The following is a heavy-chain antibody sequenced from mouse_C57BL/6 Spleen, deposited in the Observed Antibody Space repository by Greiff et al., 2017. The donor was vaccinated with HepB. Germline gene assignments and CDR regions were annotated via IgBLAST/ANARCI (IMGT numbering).Heavy chain of an antibody. CDR2: ISYDGSN. CDR1: GYSITSGYY. Sequence: LQESGPGLVKPSQSLSLTCSVTGYSITSGYYWNWIRQFPGNKLEWMGYISYDGSNNYNPSLKNRISITRDTSKNQFFLKLNSVTTEDTATYYCASTYYYAMDYWGQGTSVTVSS. J-gene: IGHJ4*01. V-gene: IGHV3-6*01. CDR3: ASTYYYAMDY.